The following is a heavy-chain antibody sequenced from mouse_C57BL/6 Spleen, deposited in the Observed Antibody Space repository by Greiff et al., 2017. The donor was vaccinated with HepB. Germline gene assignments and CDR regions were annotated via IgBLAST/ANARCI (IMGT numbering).Heavy chain of an antibody. CDR2: IRSKSNNYAT. Sequence: EVQLVESGGGLVQPKGSLKLSCAASGFSFNTYAMNWVRQAPGKGLEWVARIRSKSNNYATYYADSVKDRFTISRDDSESMLYLQMNNLKTEDTAMYYCGRLGTGAMDYWGQGTSVTVSS. D-gene: IGHD3-3*01. J-gene: IGHJ4*01. CDR3: GRLGTGAMDY. CDR1: GFSFNTYA. V-gene: IGHV10-1*01.